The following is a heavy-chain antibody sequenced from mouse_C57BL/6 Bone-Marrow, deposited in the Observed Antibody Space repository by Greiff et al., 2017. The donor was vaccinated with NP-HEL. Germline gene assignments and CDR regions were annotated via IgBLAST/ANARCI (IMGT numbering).Heavy chain of an antibody. D-gene: IGHD1-1*01. J-gene: IGHJ1*03. Sequence: QVQLQQPGTELVKPGASVKLSCKASGYNFTSYWMHWVKQRPGQGLEWIGNINPSNGGTKYNEKFKSKATLTVYKSSSTAYMQLSSLTSEDSAVYYCASPSYYSSSLWYFDVWGTGTTVTVSS. CDR2: INPSNGGT. CDR1: GYNFTSYW. V-gene: IGHV1-53*01. CDR3: ASPSYYSSSLWYFDV.